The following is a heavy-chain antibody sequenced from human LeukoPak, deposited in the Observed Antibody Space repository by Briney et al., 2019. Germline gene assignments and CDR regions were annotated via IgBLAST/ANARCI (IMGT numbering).Heavy chain of an antibody. V-gene: IGHV4-59*12. CDR2: IYYSGST. J-gene: IGHJ6*03. CDR1: GGSISSYY. CDR3: ARGLFRRGAARTYYMDV. Sequence: SSETLSLTCTVSGGSISSYYWSWIRQPPGKGLEWMGYIYYSGSTNYNPSLKSRVTISVDTSKNQFSLKLSSVTAADTAVYYCARGLFRRGAARTYYMDVWGKGTTVTVSS. D-gene: IGHD6-6*01.